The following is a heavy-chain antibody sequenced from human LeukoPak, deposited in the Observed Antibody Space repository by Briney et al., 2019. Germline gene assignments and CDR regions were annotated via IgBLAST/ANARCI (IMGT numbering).Heavy chain of an antibody. V-gene: IGHV4-34*01. CDR3: ARGPTIVTIFGVVKGYFDY. CDR1: GGSFSGYY. CDR2: INHSGST. Sequence: SETLSLTCAVYGGSFSGYYWSWIRPPPGKGLEWIGEINHSGSTNYNPSLKSRVTISVDTSKNQFSLKLSSVTAADTAVYYCARGPTIVTIFGVVKGYFDYWGQGTLVTVSS. D-gene: IGHD3-3*01. J-gene: IGHJ4*02.